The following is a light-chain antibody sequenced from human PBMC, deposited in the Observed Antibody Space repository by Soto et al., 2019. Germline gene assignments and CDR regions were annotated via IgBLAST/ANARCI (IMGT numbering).Light chain of an antibody. CDR2: LGS. J-gene: IGKJ1*01. CDR1: QSLLHTSGDNY. CDR3: QQFNIWPPSWR. V-gene: IGKV2-28*01. Sequence: DIVMTQSPLSLSVTPGEPASISCRSSQSLLHTSGDNYLDWYLQRPGQSPQLLIYLGSKRASGVSDRFSGSGSGTRFTLRISRVEADDVGFYYCQQFNIWPPSWRFGQGTKVDSK.